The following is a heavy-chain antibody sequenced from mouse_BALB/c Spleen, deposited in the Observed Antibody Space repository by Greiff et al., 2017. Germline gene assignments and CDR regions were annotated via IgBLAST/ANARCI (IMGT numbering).Heavy chain of an antibody. CDR3: ARSPTNPCYFDV. D-gene: IGHD2-10*01. CDR2: ISSGSSTI. V-gene: IGHV5-17*02. Sequence: EVKVVESGGGLVQPGGSRKLSCAASGFTFSSFGMHWVRQAPEKGLEWVAYISSGSSTIYYADTVKGRFTISRDNSKNTLFLQMTSLRSEDTAMYYCARSPTNPCYFDVWGEGTTLTVSS. J-gene: IGHJ2*01. CDR1: GFTFSSFG.